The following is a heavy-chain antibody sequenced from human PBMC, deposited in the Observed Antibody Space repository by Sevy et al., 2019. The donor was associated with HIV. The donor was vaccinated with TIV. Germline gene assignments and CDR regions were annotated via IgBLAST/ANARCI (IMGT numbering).Heavy chain of an antibody. J-gene: IGHJ6*02. CDR2: ISSDGSNE. Sequence: GGSLRLSCAASGFTFSLYVIHWVRQAPGRGLEWVAVISSDGSNEYYADSVKGRFTISRDNSKNTLYLQMNSLRAEDTVLYFCARDLPSAGTFPFYYYGMDVWGQGTTVTVSS. CDR1: GFTFSLYV. CDR3: ARDLPSAGTFPFYYYGMDV. D-gene: IGHD3-10*01. V-gene: IGHV3-30*03.